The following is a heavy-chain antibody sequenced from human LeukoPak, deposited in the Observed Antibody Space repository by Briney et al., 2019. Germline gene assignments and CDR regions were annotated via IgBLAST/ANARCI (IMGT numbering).Heavy chain of an antibody. CDR3: ARVRQGITGNKWFDP. J-gene: IGHJ5*02. D-gene: IGHD1-20*01. CDR2: INAGNGNT. V-gene: IGHV1-3*01. Sequence: ASVKVSCKASGYTFTSYAMHWVRQAPGQRLEWMGWINAGNGNTKYSQKFQGRVTITRDTSASTAYMELSSLRSDDTAVYYCARVRQGITGNKWFDPWGQGTLVTVSS. CDR1: GYTFTSYA.